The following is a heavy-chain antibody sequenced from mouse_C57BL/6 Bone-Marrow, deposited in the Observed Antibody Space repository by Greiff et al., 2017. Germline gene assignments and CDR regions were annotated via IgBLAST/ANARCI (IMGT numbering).Heavy chain of an antibody. CDR2: INPSTGGT. CDR3: ARCYDYELGWYFDV. Sequence: EVQRVESGPELVKPGASVKISCKASGYSFTGYYMNWVKQSPEKSLEWIGEINPSTGGTTYNQKFKAKATLTVDKSSSTAYMQLKSLTSEDSAVDYYARCYDYELGWYFDVWGTGTTVTVSS. J-gene: IGHJ1*03. V-gene: IGHV1-42*01. D-gene: IGHD2-4*01. CDR1: GYSFTGYY.